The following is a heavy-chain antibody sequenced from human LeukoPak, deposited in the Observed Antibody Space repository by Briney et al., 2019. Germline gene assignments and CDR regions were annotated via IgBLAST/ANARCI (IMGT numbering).Heavy chain of an antibody. CDR1: GFTFSSYS. Sequence: GGSLRLSCSASGFTFSSYSINWVRQAPGKGLEWVSYIDSSGTIIYYADSVKGRFTISRDNGRNSLYLQMNSLTDKDTAVYYCTRAGYCSDASCYVPDYWGQGTLVTVSS. CDR2: IDSSGTII. J-gene: IGHJ4*02. V-gene: IGHV3-48*02. CDR3: TRAGYCSDASCYVPDY. D-gene: IGHD2-2*01.